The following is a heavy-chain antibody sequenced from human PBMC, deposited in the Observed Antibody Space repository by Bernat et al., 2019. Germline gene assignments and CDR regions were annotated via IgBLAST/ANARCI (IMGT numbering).Heavy chain of an antibody. D-gene: IGHD6-13*01. CDR2: INDSGDRM. Sequence: EVQLLESGGGLVQAGGSLRLSCAVSGFTLSSTAMNWVRQAPGKGLEWVSGINDSGDRMYYADSVKGRFTTSRDTSKSTLYLQMNSLRAEDTATYYCAKIRDSRWFIYYAMDVWGQETTVTVSS. J-gene: IGHJ6*02. CDR1: GFTLSSTA. CDR3: AKIRDSRWFIYYAMDV. V-gene: IGHV3-23*01.